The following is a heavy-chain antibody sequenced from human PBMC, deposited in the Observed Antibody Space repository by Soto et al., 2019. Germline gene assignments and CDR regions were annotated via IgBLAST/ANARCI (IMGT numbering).Heavy chain of an antibody. J-gene: IGHJ6*02. Sequence: KPGGSLRLSCAASGFTFNKYSMNWVRQAPGKGLEWVSSITSNANRIYYADSVKGRFTISRDNAQKSVYLQMNSLRVGDTAVYYCARESDFDFWSSSYIDCMHVWGQGPTVTVS. V-gene: IGHV3-21*01. CDR3: ARESDFDFWSSSYIDCMHV. D-gene: IGHD3-3*01. CDR2: ITSNANRI. CDR1: GFTFNKYS.